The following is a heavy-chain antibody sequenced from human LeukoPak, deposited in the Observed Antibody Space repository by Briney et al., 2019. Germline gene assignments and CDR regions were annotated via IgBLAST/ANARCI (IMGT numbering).Heavy chain of an antibody. CDR3: ARERAVAGTDWFDP. CDR1: GFTFSDSW. J-gene: IGHJ5*02. Sequence: PGGSLRLSCAASGFTFSDSWMSWVRQAPGKGLEWVANIKQDGSEKYYVDSVKGRFTISRDNAKNSLYLQMNSLRAEDTAVYYCARERAVAGTDWFDPWGQGTLVTVSS. V-gene: IGHV3-7*01. CDR2: IKQDGSEK. D-gene: IGHD6-19*01.